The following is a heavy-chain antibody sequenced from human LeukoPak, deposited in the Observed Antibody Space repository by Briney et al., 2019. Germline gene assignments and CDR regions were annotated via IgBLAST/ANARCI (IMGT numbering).Heavy chain of an antibody. CDR2: IIPIFGTA. Sequence: ASVKVSCKASGGTFSSYAISWVRQAPGQGLEWMGGIIPIFGTANYAQKFQGRVTLTADESTSTAYMELSSLRSEDTAVYYCARDINPTPHYDFWSGYFGYWGQGTLVTVSS. J-gene: IGHJ4*02. D-gene: IGHD3-3*01. CDR3: ARDINPTPHYDFWSGYFGY. V-gene: IGHV1-69*13. CDR1: GGTFSSYA.